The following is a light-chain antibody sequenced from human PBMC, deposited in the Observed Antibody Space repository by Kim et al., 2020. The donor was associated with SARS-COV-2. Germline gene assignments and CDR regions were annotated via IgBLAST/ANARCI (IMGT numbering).Light chain of an antibody. Sequence: IRMTQSPSSLSASTGDRVTITCRASQGISSYLAWYQQKPGKAPKLLIYAASTLQSGVPSRFSGSGSGTDFTLTISGLQSEDFATYYCKQYYSYPRTFGQGTKVDIK. CDR2: AAS. CDR1: QGISSY. V-gene: IGKV1-8*01. CDR3: KQYYSYPRT. J-gene: IGKJ1*01.